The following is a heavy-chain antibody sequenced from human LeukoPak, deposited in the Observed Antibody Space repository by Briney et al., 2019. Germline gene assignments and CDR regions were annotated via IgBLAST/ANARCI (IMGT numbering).Heavy chain of an antibody. D-gene: IGHD3-10*01. Sequence: ASVKVSCKASGYTFTSYYMQWVRQAPGQGLEWMGIINPSGGSTSYAQKFQGRVTMTRDTSTSTVYMELSSLRSEDTAVYYCASWVGFGEFHDYWGQGTLVTVSS. V-gene: IGHV1-46*03. CDR1: GYTFTSYY. CDR2: INPSGGST. J-gene: IGHJ4*02. CDR3: ASWVGFGEFHDY.